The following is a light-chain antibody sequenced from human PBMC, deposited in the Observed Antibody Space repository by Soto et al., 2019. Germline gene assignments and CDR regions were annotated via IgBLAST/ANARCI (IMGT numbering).Light chain of an antibody. J-gene: IGKJ1*01. CDR1: QSVSSGY. CDR2: GAF. V-gene: IGKV3-20*01. Sequence: EIVLTQSPGTLSLSPGERATLSCRASQSVSSGYLAWYQLKPGQAPRLLIYGAFSRATGIPDRFSGSGSGTDFTLTSSRLEPEDSAVYYCQQYGNSRAFGQGTKVEI. CDR3: QQYGNSRA.